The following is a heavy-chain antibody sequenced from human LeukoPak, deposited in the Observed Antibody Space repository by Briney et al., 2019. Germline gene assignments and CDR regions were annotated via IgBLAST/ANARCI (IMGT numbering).Heavy chain of an antibody. CDR1: GFTFSSYS. Sequence: GGSLRLSCAASGFTFSSYSMNWVRQAPGKGLEWVSSISSSSSYIYYADSVKGRFTISRDNAKNSLYLQMNSLRAEDTAVYYCARVDSLEWLFPHNWFDPGGQGTLVTVSS. CDR2: ISSSSSYI. D-gene: IGHD3-3*01. CDR3: ARVDSLEWLFPHNWFDP. V-gene: IGHV3-21*01. J-gene: IGHJ5*02.